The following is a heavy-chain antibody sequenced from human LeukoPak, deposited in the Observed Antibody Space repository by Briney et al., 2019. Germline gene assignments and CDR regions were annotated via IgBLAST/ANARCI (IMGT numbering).Heavy chain of an antibody. Sequence: ASVKVSCKASGYTFTSYDINWVRQATGQGLEWMGWMNPNSGNTGYAQKFQGRVTMTRNTSISTAYMELSSLRSEGTAVYYCARAYYYDSSGYGGADYWGQGTLVTVSS. CDR2: MNPNSGNT. CDR1: GYTFTSYD. J-gene: IGHJ4*02. D-gene: IGHD3-22*01. CDR3: ARAYYYDSSGYGGADY. V-gene: IGHV1-8*01.